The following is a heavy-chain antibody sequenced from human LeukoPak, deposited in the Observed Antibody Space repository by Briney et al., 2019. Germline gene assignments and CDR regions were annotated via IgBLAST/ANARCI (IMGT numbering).Heavy chain of an antibody. CDR3: AAEDYYDSSGTFAFDI. D-gene: IGHD3-22*01. V-gene: IGHV1-24*01. J-gene: IGHJ3*02. CDR1: GYTLTELS. CDR2: FDPEDGET. Sequence: GASVKVSCKVSGYTLTELSMHWVRQAPGKGLEWMGGFDPEDGETIYAQKFQGRVTMTEDTSTDTAYMELSSLRSEDTAVYYCAAEDYYDSSGTFAFDIWGQGTMVTVSS.